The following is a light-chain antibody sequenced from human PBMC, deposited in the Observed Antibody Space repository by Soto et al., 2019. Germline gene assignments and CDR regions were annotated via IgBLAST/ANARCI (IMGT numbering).Light chain of an antibody. CDR3: CSYPHTFAAL. V-gene: IGLV2-11*01. CDR1: RDDVGAYNY. CDR2: DVS. J-gene: IGLJ1*01. Sequence: QSVLTQPPSVSGSPGQSVTISCAGTRDDVGAYNYVSWYQQHPGNAPKLMTYDVSKRPSGVSDRFSGSKSGNTASLTISGLQAEDEADYSCCSYPHTFAALFGSGTKFTVL.